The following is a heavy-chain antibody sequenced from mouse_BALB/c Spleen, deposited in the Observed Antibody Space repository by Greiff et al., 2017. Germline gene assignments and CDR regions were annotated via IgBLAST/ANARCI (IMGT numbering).Heavy chain of an antibody. CDR3: ASITTVVGGYYAMDY. CDR2: INPGSGGT. J-gene: IGHJ4*01. V-gene: IGHV1-54*01. D-gene: IGHD1-1*01. Sequence: QVHVKQSGAELVRPGTSVKVSCKASGYAFTNYLIEWVKQRPGQGLEWIGVINPGSGGTNYNEKFKGKATLTADKSSSTAYMQLSSLTSDDSAVYFCASITTVVGGYYAMDYWGQGTSVTVSS. CDR1: GYAFTNYL.